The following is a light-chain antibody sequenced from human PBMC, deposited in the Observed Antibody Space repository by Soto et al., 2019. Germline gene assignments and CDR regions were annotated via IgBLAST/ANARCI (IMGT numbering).Light chain of an antibody. CDR2: GAS. V-gene: IGKV3-15*01. CDR3: QQYNNWPPLT. J-gene: IGKJ4*01. CDR1: QSVSSN. Sequence: EIVMTQSPATLSVSPGERATLSSRASQSVSSNLDWYPQKPGQAPRLLIYGASTRATGIPARFSGSGSGTEFTLTISSLQSEDFAVYYCQQYNNWPPLTFGGGTKVEIK.